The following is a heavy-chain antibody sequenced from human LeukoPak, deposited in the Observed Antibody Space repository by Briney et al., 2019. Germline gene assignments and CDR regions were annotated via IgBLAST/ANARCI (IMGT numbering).Heavy chain of an antibody. CDR2: IYHSGIT. J-gene: IGHJ4*02. D-gene: IGHD6-13*01. V-gene: IGHV4-39*07. CDR1: SGAINNAVYY. CDR3: GRDHPSWYTDY. Sequence: SETLSLTCTVSSGAINNAVYYWAWIRQPPGKGLEWIGIIYHSGITYYNPSLKSRVTISVDTSKNQFSLKLSSVTAADTAVYYCGRDHPSWYTDYWGQGTLVTVSS.